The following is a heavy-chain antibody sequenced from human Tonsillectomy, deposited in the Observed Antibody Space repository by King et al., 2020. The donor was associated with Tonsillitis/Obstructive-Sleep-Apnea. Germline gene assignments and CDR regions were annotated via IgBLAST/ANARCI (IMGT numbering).Heavy chain of an antibody. CDR1: GGSFSGFY. CDR3: ARGDLLTGYYASTDVDS. J-gene: IGHJ5*01. CDR2: ITHSGGN. Sequence: QVQLQQWGAGLLKPSETLSLTCAVSGGSFSGFYWTWIRQPPGKGLEWIGEITHSGGNRYNPSLKSRVTISTDSSKNQFSLKLSSVTAADTAVYYCARGDLLTGYYASTDVDSWGQGSLVTVSA. D-gene: IGHD3-9*01. V-gene: IGHV4-34*01.